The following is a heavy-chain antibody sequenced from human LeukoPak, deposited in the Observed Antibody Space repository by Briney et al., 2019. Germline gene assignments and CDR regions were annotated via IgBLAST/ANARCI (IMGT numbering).Heavy chain of an antibody. CDR1: GGSISSYY. D-gene: IGHD5-24*01. CDR2: VYYSVST. V-gene: IGHV4-59*08. CDR3: ARHGGGYNLWYFDY. J-gene: IGHJ4*02. Sequence: SETLSLTCTVSGGSISSYYWTWIRQAPGKGLEWIGYVYYSVSTNYNPSLKSRVSISQDTSKNQVSLKLSSVTAADTAVYYCARHGGGYNLWYFDYWGQGTLVTVSS.